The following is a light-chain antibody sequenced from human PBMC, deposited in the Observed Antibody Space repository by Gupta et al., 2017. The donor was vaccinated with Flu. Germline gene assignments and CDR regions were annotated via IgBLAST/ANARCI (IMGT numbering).Light chain of an antibody. CDR2: DAS. Sequence: VLTQSPATLSLSPGERATLSCRASQSVSSYLAWYQQKPGQAPRLLIYDASNRATGIPARFSGSGSGTDFTLTISSREPEDFAVYYCQQHSNRPPLTFGGGTKVEIK. CDR1: QSVSSY. V-gene: IGKV3-11*01. J-gene: IGKJ4*01. CDR3: QQHSNRPPLT.